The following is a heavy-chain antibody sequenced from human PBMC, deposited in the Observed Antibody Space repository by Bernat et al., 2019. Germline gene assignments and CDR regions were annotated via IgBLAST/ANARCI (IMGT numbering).Heavy chain of an antibody. CDR3: ARGPGCISTSCPYYFDY. CDR1: GYTFTSYA. D-gene: IGHD2-2*01. CDR2: INAGNGNT. J-gene: IGHJ4*02. Sequence: QVQLVQSGAEVKKPGASVKVSCKASGYTFTSYAMHWVRQAPGQRLEWMGWINAGNGNTKYSQKFQGRVTITRNTSISTAYMELSSLRSDDTAVYYCARGPGCISTSCPYYFDYWGQGTLLTVSS. V-gene: IGHV1-3*01.